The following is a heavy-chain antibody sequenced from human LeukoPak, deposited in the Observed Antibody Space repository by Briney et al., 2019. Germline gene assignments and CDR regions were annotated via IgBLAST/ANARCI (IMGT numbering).Heavy chain of an antibody. CDR2: ISSSGSTI. CDR3: ARRLRRNYFDY. J-gene: IGHJ4*02. D-gene: IGHD4-17*01. V-gene: IGHV3-48*03. CDR1: GFTFSSYE. Sequence: GGSLRLSCAASGFTFSSYEMNWVRQAPGKGQEWVSYISSSGSTIYYADSVKGRFIISRDNAKNSLYLQMNSLRAEDTAVYYCARRLRRNYFDYWGQGTLVTVSS.